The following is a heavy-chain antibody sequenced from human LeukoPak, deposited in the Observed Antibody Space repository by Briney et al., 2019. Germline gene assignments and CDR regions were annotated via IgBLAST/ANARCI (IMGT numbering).Heavy chain of an antibody. Sequence: GGSLRLSCAASGFTFSSYAMHWVRQAPGKGLEWVAVISYDGSNKYYADSVKGRFTISRDNSKNTLYLQMNSLRAEDTAVYYCARDLTVTSFDYWGQGTLVTVSS. CDR1: GFTFSSYA. D-gene: IGHD5-18*01. V-gene: IGHV3-30-3*01. J-gene: IGHJ4*02. CDR3: ARDLTVTSFDY. CDR2: ISYDGSNK.